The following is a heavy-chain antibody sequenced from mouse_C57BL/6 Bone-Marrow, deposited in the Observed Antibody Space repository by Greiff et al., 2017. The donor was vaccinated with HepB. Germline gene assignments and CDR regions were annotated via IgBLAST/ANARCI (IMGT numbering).Heavy chain of an antibody. Sequence: EVQLVESGGGLVQPKGSLKLSCAASGFSFNTYAMNWVRQAPGKGLEWVARIRSKSNNYATYYADSVKDRFTISRDDSESMLYLQMNNLKTEDTAIYYCVSYSNYGWFAYWGQGTLVTVSA. V-gene: IGHV10-1*01. CDR2: IRSKSNNYAT. D-gene: IGHD2-5*01. CDR3: VSYSNYGWFAY. CDR1: GFSFNTYA. J-gene: IGHJ3*01.